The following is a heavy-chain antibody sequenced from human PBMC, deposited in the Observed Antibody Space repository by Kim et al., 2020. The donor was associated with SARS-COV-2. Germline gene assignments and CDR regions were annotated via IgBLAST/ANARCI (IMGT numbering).Heavy chain of an antibody. J-gene: IGHJ3*02. D-gene: IGHD6-13*01. CDR1: GFTFSSYA. CDR3: AKVVYSSSWWNDAFDI. CDR2: ISGSGGST. V-gene: IGHV3-23*01. Sequence: GGSLRLSCAASGFTFSSYAMSWVRQAPGKGLEWVSAISGSGGSTYYADSVKGRFTISRDNSKNTLYLQMNSLRAEDTAVYYCAKVVYSSSWWNDAFDIWGQGTMVTVSS.